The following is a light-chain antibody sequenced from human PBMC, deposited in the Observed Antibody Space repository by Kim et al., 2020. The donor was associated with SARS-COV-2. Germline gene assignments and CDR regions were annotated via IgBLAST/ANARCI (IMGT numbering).Light chain of an antibody. CDR3: QQNYNTPRT. V-gene: IGKV1-39*01. Sequence: DIQMTQSPSSLSASVGDRVTITCRASQSISTHLNWYQKKPGTAPKVLIYGASSLQSGVPSRFSGSGSGTDFTLAISSLQPEDFATYYCQQNYNTPRTFGQGTKVDIK. J-gene: IGKJ1*01. CDR1: QSISTH. CDR2: GAS.